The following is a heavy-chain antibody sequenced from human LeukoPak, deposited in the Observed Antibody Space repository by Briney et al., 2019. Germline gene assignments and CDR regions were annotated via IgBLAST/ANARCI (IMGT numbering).Heavy chain of an antibody. CDR2: MDHGGYT. CDR1: SGPFSGNY. D-gene: IGHD1-26*01. V-gene: IGHV4-34*01. J-gene: IGHJ5*02. Sequence: PSETLSLTCGVFSGPFSGNYWSWIRQTPGKGLEWVGEMDHGGYTTYNPSLKSRVTISTDRSKRQVSLQVTSVTAADTAVYYCARRIVGANNWFDPWGQGTLVTVSS. CDR3: ARRIVGANNWFDP.